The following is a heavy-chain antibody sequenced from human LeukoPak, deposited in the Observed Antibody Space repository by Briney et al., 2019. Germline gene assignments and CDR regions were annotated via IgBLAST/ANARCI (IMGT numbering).Heavy chain of an antibody. J-gene: IGHJ3*02. CDR2: ISGHNGDT. V-gene: IGHV1-18*01. D-gene: IGHD3-10*01. Sequence: ASVKVSCKTSGYTFTDYGMTWVRQAPGHGLEWMGWISGHNGDTDYAKILQGRVSITRHTSTSTAFMELRSLRSDGTAVYYCARDTRFGEEGQKNAFDIWGQGTMVTVSS. CDR1: GYTFTDYG. CDR3: ARDTRFGEEGQKNAFDI.